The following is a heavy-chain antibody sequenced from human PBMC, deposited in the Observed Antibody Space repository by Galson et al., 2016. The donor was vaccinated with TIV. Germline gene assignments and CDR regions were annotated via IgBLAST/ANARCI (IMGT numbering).Heavy chain of an antibody. J-gene: IGHJ6*02. CDR2: ISAYSGNT. D-gene: IGHD3-22*01. V-gene: IGHV1-18*04. Sequence: SVKVSCKASDYTFSKYGISWVRQAPGQGLEWMGWISAYSGNTNYAQKLQGRVTMTTDTSTSTAYMELRSLRSDDTAVYYCARDRGSMTMILVVDYYYGMDVWGQGTTVTVSS. CDR1: DYTFSKYG. CDR3: ARDRGSMTMILVVDYYYGMDV.